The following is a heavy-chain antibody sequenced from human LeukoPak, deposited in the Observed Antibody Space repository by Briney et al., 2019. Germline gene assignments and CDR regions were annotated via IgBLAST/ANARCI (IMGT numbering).Heavy chain of an antibody. CDR2: IRSTGTYT. CDR1: GFTFSTYS. D-gene: IGHD2-15*01. CDR3: AKTSVGEGRIIGSGYFDN. Sequence: GGSLRLSCAASGFTFSTYSMNWVRQAPGKGLEWVSSIRSTGTYTYYADSVKGRFTISRDNAKNSLYLQMNSLRAEDTAIYYCAKTSVGEGRIIGSGYFDNWGQGTLVTVSS. J-gene: IGHJ4*02. V-gene: IGHV3-21*04.